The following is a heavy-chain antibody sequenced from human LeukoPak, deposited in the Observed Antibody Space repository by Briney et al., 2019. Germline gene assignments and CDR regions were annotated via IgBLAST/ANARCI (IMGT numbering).Heavy chain of an antibody. D-gene: IGHD2-15*01. J-gene: IGHJ4*02. CDR1: GFTFSTHW. CDR3: AKFFRSGPPRFDY. CDR2: ISGSGGST. Sequence: SGGSLRLSCAASGFTFSTHWMSWVRQAPGKGLEWVSAISGSGGSTYYADSVKGRFTISRDNSKNTLYLQMNSLRAEDTAVYYCAKFFRSGPPRFDYWGQGTLVTVSS. V-gene: IGHV3-23*01.